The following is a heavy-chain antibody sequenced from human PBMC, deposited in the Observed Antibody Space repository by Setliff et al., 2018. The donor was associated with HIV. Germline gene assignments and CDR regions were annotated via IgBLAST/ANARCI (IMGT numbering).Heavy chain of an antibody. CDR3: ATVPPSGTYLDY. Sequence: SETLSLTCTVSGDSISSDFYWGWIRQPPGKGLEWIGSIYHSGSTYYNPSLKSRVTISVDTSKNQFSLKLSSVTAADAAVYYCATVPPSGTYLDYWGPGMLVTVSS. CDR1: GDSISSDFY. CDR2: IYHSGST. V-gene: IGHV4-38-2*02. J-gene: IGHJ4*02. D-gene: IGHD3-10*01.